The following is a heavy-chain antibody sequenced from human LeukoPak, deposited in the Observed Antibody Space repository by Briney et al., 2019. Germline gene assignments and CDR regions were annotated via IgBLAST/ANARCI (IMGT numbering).Heavy chain of an antibody. CDR1: GYTFTGHY. Sequence: ASVKVSCKASGYTFTGHYMHWVRQVPGQGLEWMGWINPKNAGTNYAQKFQGRVTMTRDTSISTVYMELSRLRSDDTAVYYCAKTLYIAAAPGGLDYWGQEPWSPSPQ. J-gene: IGHJ4*01. D-gene: IGHD6-13*01. CDR2: INPKNAGT. V-gene: IGHV1-2*02. CDR3: AKTLYIAAAPGGLDY.